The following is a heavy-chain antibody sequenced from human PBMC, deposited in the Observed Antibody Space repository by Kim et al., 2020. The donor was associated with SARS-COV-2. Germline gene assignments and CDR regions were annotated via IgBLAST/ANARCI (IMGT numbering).Heavy chain of an antibody. CDR3: TTDNWNDWGNYYGMDV. J-gene: IGHJ6*02. Sequence: GSLRLSCAASGFTFSNAWMSWVRQAPGKGLEWVGRIKSKTDGGTTDYAAPVKGRFTISRDDSKNTLYLQMNSLKTEDTAVYYCTTDNWNDWGNYYGMDVWGQGTTVTVS. D-gene: IGHD1-20*01. CDR2: IKSKTDGGTT. V-gene: IGHV3-15*01. CDR1: GFTFSNAW.